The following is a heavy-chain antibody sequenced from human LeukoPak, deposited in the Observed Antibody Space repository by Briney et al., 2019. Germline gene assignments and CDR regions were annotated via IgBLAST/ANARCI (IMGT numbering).Heavy chain of an antibody. CDR1: GDSLSGYH. CDR3: WRCGSWSNV. D-gene: IGHD1-26*01. J-gene: IGHJ6*02. CDR2: IYYTGTT. V-gene: IGHV4-59*01. Sequence: SETLSLTCTVSGDSLSGYHWTWIRQPPAKGLQWIGLIYYTGTTNYNPSLKSRVTVTVDTSKSQLPLKLSTVAAADTAEYYCWRCGSWSNVWGPGTTVAVSS.